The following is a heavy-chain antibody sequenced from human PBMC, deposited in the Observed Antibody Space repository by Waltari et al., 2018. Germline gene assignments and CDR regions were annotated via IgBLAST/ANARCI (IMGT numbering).Heavy chain of an antibody. Sequence: EVQLVESGGGLLQPGGSLRLSCAASRSTFSVSWIHWVRQPPGKGLVWVSRINPDGRTTNYADSVRGRFTISRDNAQNTVYLEMNSLRAEDTAVYFCTRGGNYYFDYWGRGTLVTVSS. CDR2: INPDGRTT. J-gene: IGHJ4*02. CDR1: RSTFSVSW. V-gene: IGHV3-74*01. CDR3: TRGGNYYFDY. D-gene: IGHD5-12*01.